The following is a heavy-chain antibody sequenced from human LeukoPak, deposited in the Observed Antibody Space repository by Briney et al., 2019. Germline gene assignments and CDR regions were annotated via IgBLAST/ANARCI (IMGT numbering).Heavy chain of an antibody. CDR2: INPNSGGT. D-gene: IGHD3-16*02. CDR3: ARVWHDYVWGSYRPTTEYYFDY. Sequence: ASVKVSCKASGYTFTGYYMHWVRQAPGQGLEWMGWINPNSGGTNYAQKFQGRVTMTRDTSISTAYMELSRLRSDDTAMYYCARVWHDYVWGSYRPTTEYYFDYWGQGTLVTVSS. J-gene: IGHJ4*02. V-gene: IGHV1-2*02. CDR1: GYTFTGYY.